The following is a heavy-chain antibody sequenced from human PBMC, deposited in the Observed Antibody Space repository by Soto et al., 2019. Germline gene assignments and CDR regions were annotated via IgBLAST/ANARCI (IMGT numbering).Heavy chain of an antibody. D-gene: IGHD3-10*01. CDR2: ISSSSSYI. V-gene: IGHV3-21*01. CDR1: GFTFSSYS. J-gene: IGHJ4*02. Sequence: GGSLRLSCAASGFTFSSYSMNWVRQAPGKGLEWVSSISSSSSYIYYADSVKGRFTISRDNAKNSLYLQMNSLRAEDTAVYYCARDRGVGTMVRGVSDYWGQGTLVTVSS. CDR3: ARDRGVGTMVRGVSDY.